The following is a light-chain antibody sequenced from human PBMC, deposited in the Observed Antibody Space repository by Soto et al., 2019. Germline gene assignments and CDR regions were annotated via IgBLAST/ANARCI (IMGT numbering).Light chain of an antibody. V-gene: IGKV3-20*01. Sequence: EIVLTQSPGTLSLSPGERATLSCRASQSVSSSFLAWYQQIPGQAPRVLIYGASSRATGIPDRFSGSGSGTDFTLTISRLKPEDFAVYYCQQYGSSPRTFGQGTKVEIK. J-gene: IGKJ1*01. CDR1: QSVSSSF. CDR3: QQYGSSPRT. CDR2: GAS.